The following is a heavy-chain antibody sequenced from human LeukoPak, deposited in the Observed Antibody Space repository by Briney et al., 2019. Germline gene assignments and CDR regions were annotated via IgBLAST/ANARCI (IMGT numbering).Heavy chain of an antibody. CDR1: GFTFSNAW. V-gene: IGHV3-15*01. D-gene: IGHD3-22*01. CDR2: ILSKSEGGTA. CDR3: TTESYDR. Sequence: GGSLRLSCAASGFTFSNAWMSWVRQAPGKGLEWVGRILSKSEGGTADYSSPVKGRSTISRDDSKNTLYLQMDSLKTEDTAIYYCTTESYDRWGQGTLVTVSS. J-gene: IGHJ4*02.